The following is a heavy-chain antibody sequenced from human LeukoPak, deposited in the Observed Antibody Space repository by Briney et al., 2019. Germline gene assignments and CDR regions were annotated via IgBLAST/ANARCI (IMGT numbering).Heavy chain of an antibody. V-gene: IGHV3-33*08. Sequence: QPGGSLRLSCAASGFTFSSYGMHWVRQAPGKGLEWVAFIWYDGSNKGYIDSVKGRFTISRDNSKNTLYLQMNSLRVEDTAVYYCIRDLFDDYSLDYWGQGALVTVSS. J-gene: IGHJ4*02. D-gene: IGHD3-16*01. CDR2: IWYDGSNK. CDR1: GFTFSSYG. CDR3: IRDLFDDYSLDY.